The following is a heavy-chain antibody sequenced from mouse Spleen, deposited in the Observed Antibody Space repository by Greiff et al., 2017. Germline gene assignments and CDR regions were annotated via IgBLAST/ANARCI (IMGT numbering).Heavy chain of an antibody. CDR2: ISSGGSYT. J-gene: IGHJ3*01. Sequence: EVMLVESGGGLVKPGGSLKLSCAASGFTFSSYAMSWVRQTPEKRLEWVATISSGGSYTYYPDSVKGRFTISRDNAKNTLYLQMSSLRSEDTAMYYCARLTGTRAWFAYWGQGTLVTVSA. CDR1: GFTFSSYA. D-gene: IGHD4-1*01. CDR3: ARLTGTRAWFAY. V-gene: IGHV5-9-1*01.